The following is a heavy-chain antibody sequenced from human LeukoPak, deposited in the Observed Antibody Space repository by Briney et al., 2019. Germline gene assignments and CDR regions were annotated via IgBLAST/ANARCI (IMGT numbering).Heavy chain of an antibody. J-gene: IGHJ6*02. D-gene: IGHD6-25*01. CDR1: GGTFSSYA. V-gene: IGHV1-69*13. CDR3: ARACQRLQLACMDV. CDR2: IIPIFGTA. Sequence: ASVKVSCKASGGTFSSYAISWVRQAPGQGLEWMGGIIPIFGTANYAQKFQGRVTITADESTSTAYMELSSLRSEDTAVYYCARACQRLQLACMDVWGQGTTVTVSS.